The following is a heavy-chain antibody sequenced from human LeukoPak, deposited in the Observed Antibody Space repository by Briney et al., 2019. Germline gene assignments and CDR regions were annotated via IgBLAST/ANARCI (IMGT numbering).Heavy chain of an antibody. D-gene: IGHD3-10*01. CDR3: ARDSVLLWFGELPDY. J-gene: IGHJ4*02. CDR1: GFTFSSYS. CDR2: ISSSSSTI. Sequence: GGSLRLSCAASGFTFSSYSMTWVRQVPGKGLEWVSYISSSSSTIYYADSVKGRFTISRDNAKNSLYLQMNSLRAEDTAVYYCARDSVLLWFGELPDYWGQGTLVTVSS. V-gene: IGHV3-48*01.